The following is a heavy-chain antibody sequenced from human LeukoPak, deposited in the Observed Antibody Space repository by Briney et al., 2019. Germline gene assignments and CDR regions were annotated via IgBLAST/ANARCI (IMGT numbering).Heavy chain of an antibody. D-gene: IGHD5-12*01. J-gene: IGHJ5*02. CDR1: GFTFSSYA. CDR2: ISYDGSNK. Sequence: GGSLRLSCAASGFTFSSYAMHWVRQAPGKGLEWVAVISYDGSNKYYADSVKGRFTISRDNSKNTLYLQMNSLRAEDTAVYYCAKGPGARGHFNWFDPWGQGTLVTVSS. V-gene: IGHV3-30*01. CDR3: AKGPGARGHFNWFDP.